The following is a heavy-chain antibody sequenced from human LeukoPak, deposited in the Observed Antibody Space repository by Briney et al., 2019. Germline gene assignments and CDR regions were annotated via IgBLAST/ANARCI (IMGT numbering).Heavy chain of an antibody. Sequence: PGGSLRLSCAASGFTFSSYSMNWVRQAPGKGLEWVSSISSSSSYIYYADSVKGRFTISRDNAKNSLYLQMNSLRAEDTAVYYCATRISESDDAFDIWGQGTMVTVSS. V-gene: IGHV3-21*01. CDR3: ATRISESDDAFDI. J-gene: IGHJ3*02. CDR1: GFTFSSYS. CDR2: ISSSSSYI. D-gene: IGHD3-10*01.